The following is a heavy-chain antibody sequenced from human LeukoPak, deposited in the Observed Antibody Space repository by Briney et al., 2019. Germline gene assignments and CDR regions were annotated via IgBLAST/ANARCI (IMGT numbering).Heavy chain of an antibody. V-gene: IGHV4-39*07. Sequence: SETLSLTCTVSGGSISSSSYYWGWIRQPPGKGLEWIGSIYYSGSTYYNPSLKSRVTMSVDTSKNQFSLKLSSVTAADTAVYYCARDCLTGTSFDYWGQGTLVTVSS. D-gene: IGHD7-27*01. CDR3: ARDCLTGTSFDY. CDR1: GGSISSSSYY. J-gene: IGHJ4*02. CDR2: IYYSGST.